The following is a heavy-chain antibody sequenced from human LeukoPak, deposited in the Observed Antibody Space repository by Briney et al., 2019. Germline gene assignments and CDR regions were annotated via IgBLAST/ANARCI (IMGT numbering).Heavy chain of an antibody. CDR1: GGSISSSSYY. V-gene: IGHV4-39*01. Sequence: SETLSLTCTVSGGSISSSSYYWGWIRQPPGKGLEWIGSIYYSGSTYYNPSLKSRVTISVDTSKNQFSLKLSSVTAADTAVYYCARQLLGMQWLVLNYFDYWGQGTLVTVSS. CDR3: ARQLLGMQWLVLNYFDY. CDR2: IYYSGST. J-gene: IGHJ4*02. D-gene: IGHD6-19*01.